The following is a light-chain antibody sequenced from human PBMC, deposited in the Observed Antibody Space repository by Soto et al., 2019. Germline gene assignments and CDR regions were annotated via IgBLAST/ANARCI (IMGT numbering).Light chain of an antibody. CDR2: DAS. CDR3: QERSNWPRYT. Sequence: DIVLTQSPATLSLSPGERATLSCRASQSVSRYLAWYQQKPGQASRLLIYDASNRATGIPARFSGSGSGTDFTLTISSLEPEDFAVYYCQERSNWPRYTFGQGTKLEIK. CDR1: QSVSRY. J-gene: IGKJ2*01. V-gene: IGKV3-11*01.